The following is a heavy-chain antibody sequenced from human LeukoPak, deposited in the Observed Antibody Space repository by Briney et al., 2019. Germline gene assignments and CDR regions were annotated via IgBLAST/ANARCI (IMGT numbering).Heavy chain of an antibody. CDR3: ARRYFDWSTFDY. J-gene: IGHJ4*02. V-gene: IGHV4-59*08. D-gene: IGHD3-9*01. CDR2: IFYGGST. Sequence: PSETLSLTCTVSGGSISGYYWSWIRQPPGKGLECIGYIFYGGSTNYNPSLKSRVTISVDTSKNQFSLKLSSVTAADTAVYYCARRYFDWSTFDYWAREPWSPSPQ. CDR1: GGSISGYY.